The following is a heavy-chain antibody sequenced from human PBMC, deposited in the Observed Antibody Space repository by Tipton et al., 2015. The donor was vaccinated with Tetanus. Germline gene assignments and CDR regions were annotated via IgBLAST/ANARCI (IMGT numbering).Heavy chain of an antibody. J-gene: IGHJ6*02. CDR2: IYYSGST. CDR1: GDSLSNGDYY. D-gene: IGHD3-16*01. CDR3: ARDHGITWGGMGYYYGMDV. V-gene: IGHV4-30-4*01. Sequence: GLVKPSETLSLTCNVSGDSLSNGDYYWSWIRQPPGKGLESIGYIYYSGSTYYNPSLKSRVTISVDTSKNQFSLRLSSVTAADTAVYYCARDHGITWGGMGYYYGMDVWGQGTTVTVSS.